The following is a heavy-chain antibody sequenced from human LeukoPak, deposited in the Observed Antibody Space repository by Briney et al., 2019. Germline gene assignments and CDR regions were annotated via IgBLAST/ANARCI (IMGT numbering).Heavy chain of an antibody. CDR1: GFTFSIHW. J-gene: IGHJ4*02. D-gene: IGHD6-13*01. CDR3: ARIPGIAAAGIDY. Sequence: PGGSLRLSCAASGFTFSIHWMSWVRQAPGKGLEWVANIKQDGSEKYYVDSVEGRFTISRDNAKNSLYLQMNSLRAEDTAVYYCARIPGIAAAGIDYWGQGTLVTVSS. CDR2: IKQDGSEK. V-gene: IGHV3-7*03.